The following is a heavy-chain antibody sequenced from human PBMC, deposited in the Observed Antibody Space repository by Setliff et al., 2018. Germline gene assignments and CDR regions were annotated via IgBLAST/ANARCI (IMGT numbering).Heavy chain of an antibody. CDR3: ARDRGSGTQLPFDH. V-gene: IGHV3-30*02. CDR2: IRYGGSKK. J-gene: IGHJ4*02. D-gene: IGHD1-26*01. CDR1: GFAFSTYG. Sequence: PGGSLRLSCAASGFAFSTYGIHWVRHTPGKGLEWVAYIRYGGSKKDYADSVRGRFTISRDNNKNTLYLQMNTLRAEDTAVYYCARDRGSGTQLPFDHWGQGTLVTVSS.